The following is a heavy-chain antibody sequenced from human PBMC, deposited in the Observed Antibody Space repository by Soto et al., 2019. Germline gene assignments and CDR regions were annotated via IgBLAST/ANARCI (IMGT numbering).Heavy chain of an antibody. D-gene: IGHD3-3*01. CDR1: GYTFTSYG. J-gene: IGHJ6*02. CDR2: ISAYNGNT. CDR3: ARDKVTIFGVVTPGPMDV. Sequence: QVQLVQSGAEVKKPGASVKVSCKASGYTFTSYGISWVRQAPGQGLEWMGWISAYNGNTNYAQKLQGRVTMTTDTSTSTAYMELRSLRSDDTAVYCCARDKVTIFGVVTPGPMDVWGQGTTVTISS. V-gene: IGHV1-18*01.